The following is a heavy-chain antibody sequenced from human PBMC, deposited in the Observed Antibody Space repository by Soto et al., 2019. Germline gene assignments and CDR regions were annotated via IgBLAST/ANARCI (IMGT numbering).Heavy chain of an antibody. CDR1: GGSISSGGYY. CDR2: IYYSGST. J-gene: IGHJ3*02. D-gene: IGHD3-22*01. Sequence: SGTLSLTCTVSGGSISSGGYYWSWIRQHPGKGLEWIGYIYYSGSTYYNPSLKSRVTISVDTSKNQFSLKLSSVTAADTAVYYCAREMKIYYYGSSRDGFDIWGQGTMVTGSS. V-gene: IGHV4-31*03. CDR3: AREMKIYYYGSSRDGFDI.